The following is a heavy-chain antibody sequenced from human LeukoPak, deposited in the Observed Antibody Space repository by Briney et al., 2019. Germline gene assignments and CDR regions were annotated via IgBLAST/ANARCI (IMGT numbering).Heavy chain of an antibody. CDR2: IFYNEDA. Sequence: SETLSLTCAVSGASMSHFYWNWFRQSPGKGLEWIGSIFYNEDANYNPSVKSRVTMSVDMSKSQFSLRLTSVTDADTAVYFCAKGETVTTSPCAHWGQGILVTVSS. V-gene: IGHV4-59*01. J-gene: IGHJ4*02. CDR1: GASMSHFY. CDR3: AKGETVTTSPCAH. D-gene: IGHD4-17*01.